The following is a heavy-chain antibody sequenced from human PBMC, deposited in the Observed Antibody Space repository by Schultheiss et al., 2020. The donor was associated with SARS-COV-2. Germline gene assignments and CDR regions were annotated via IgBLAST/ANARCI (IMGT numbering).Heavy chain of an antibody. D-gene: IGHD5-12*01. CDR2: TWYDGSNK. CDR1: GFTFSSYG. V-gene: IGHV3-30*02. Sequence: GESLKISCAASGFTFSSYGMHWVRQAPGKGLEWVAFTWYDGSNKYYADSVKGRFTISRDNSKNTLYLQMNSLRAEDTAVYYCARGGPIVATIHSGSSFDYWGQGTLVTVSS. J-gene: IGHJ4*02. CDR3: ARGGPIVATIHSGSSFDY.